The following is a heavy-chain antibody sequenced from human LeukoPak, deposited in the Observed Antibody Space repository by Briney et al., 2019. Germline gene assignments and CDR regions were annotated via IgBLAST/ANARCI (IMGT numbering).Heavy chain of an antibody. D-gene: IGHD3-10*01. CDR2: ISSSSSTI. CDR3: ARDGSGSYLGELDY. V-gene: IGHV3-48*01. Sequence: GGSLRLSCAASGFTFSSYSMNWVRQAPGKGLEWVSYISSSSSTIYYADSVKGRFTISRDNAKNSLYLQMNSLRAEDTAVYYCARDGSGSYLGELDYWGQGTLVTVSS. J-gene: IGHJ4*02. CDR1: GFTFSSYS.